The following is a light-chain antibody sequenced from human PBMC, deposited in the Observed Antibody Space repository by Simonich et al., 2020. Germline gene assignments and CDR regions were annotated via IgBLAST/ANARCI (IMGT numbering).Light chain of an antibody. CDR1: SSDVGSYNL. CDR2: EGS. J-gene: IGLJ2*01. CDR3: CSYAGSSTFVV. V-gene: IGLV2-23*03. Sequence: QSALTQPASVSGSPGQTITIPCTGTSSDVGSYNLFSWYQQHPGKAPKLMIYEGSNRPSGVSNRFSGSKSGNTASLTISGLQAEDEADYYCCSYAGSSTFVVFGGGTKLTVL.